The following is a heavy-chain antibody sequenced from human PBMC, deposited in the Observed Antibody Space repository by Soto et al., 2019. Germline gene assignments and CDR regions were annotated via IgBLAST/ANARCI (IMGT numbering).Heavy chain of an antibody. CDR1: GGSFSGYY. V-gene: IGHV4-34*01. D-gene: IGHD3-3*01. J-gene: IGHJ4*02. CDR3: ATAYYNFWSGFSQKYYFDF. CDR2: INHSGST. Sequence: SETLSLTCAVYGGSFSGYYWSWIRQPPGKGLEWIGEINHSGSTNYNPSLKSRVTISVDTSKNQFSLRLSSVTAADTAVYYCATAYYNFWSGFSQKYYFDFWGQGTLVTVSS.